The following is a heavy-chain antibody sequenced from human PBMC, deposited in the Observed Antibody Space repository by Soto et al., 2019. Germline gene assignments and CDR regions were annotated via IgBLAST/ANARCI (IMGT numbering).Heavy chain of an antibody. J-gene: IGHJ6*02. CDR2: IYYSGST. CDR1: GGSISSGGYY. V-gene: IGHV4-31*03. Sequence: SETLSLTCTVSGGSISSGGYYWSRIRQHPGKGLEWIGYIYYSGSTYYNPSLKSRVTISVDTSKNQFSLKLSSVTAADTAVYYCARGTDYYGSGNEGMDVWGQGTTVTVAS. D-gene: IGHD3-10*01. CDR3: ARGTDYYGSGNEGMDV.